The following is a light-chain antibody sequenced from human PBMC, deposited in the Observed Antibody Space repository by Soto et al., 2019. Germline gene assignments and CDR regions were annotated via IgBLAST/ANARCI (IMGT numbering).Light chain of an antibody. Sequence: DLQMTQSPSSLSASVGDRVTITCQASQGINNYLNWYQQKLGKAPKLLIYDASNLEIGVPSRFSGSASGTDFTLTIFSLQPEDIATYYCQQYDKLPYTFGQGTKLEIK. J-gene: IGKJ2*01. CDR1: QGINNY. CDR3: QQYDKLPYT. V-gene: IGKV1-33*01. CDR2: DAS.